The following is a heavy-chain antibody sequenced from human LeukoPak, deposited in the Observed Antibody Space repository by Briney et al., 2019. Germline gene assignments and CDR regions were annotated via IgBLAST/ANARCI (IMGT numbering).Heavy chain of an antibody. CDR3: ASAYCSSTSCYNYYYYGMDV. CDR2: MNPNSGNT. D-gene: IGHD2-2*02. Sequence: ASVKVSCKASGYTFTSYDINWVRQATGQGLEWMGWMNPNSGNTGYAQKFQGRVTMTRNTSISTAYMELSSLRSEDTAVYYCASAYCSSTSCYNYYYYGMDVWGQGTTVTVSS. CDR1: GYTFTSYD. V-gene: IGHV1-8*01. J-gene: IGHJ6*02.